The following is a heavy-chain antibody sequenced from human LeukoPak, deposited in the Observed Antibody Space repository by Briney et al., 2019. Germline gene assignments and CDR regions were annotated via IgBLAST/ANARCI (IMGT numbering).Heavy chain of an antibody. J-gene: IGHJ4*02. V-gene: IGHV3-20*04. CDR1: GFTFDDYA. D-gene: IGHD2-2*01. CDR2: TNWDGGRT. Sequence: GGSLRLSCAASGFTFDDYAMSWVRQTPGKGLEWVSGTNWDGGRTGYADSVKGRFTISRDNAKNSLYLQMNSLRAEDTAVYYCARETYCTNTSCPIGDHFDYWGQGTLVTVSS. CDR3: ARETYCTNTSCPIGDHFDY.